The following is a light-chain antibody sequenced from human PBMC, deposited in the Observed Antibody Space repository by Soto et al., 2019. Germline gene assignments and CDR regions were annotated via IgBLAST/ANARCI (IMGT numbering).Light chain of an antibody. Sequence: EIVMTQSPATLSVSPGERATLSCRASQNVFTNMVWYQQRPGQAPRLLIYGASTRATGIPARFSGSGSGTDFTLTISSLQSEDFAVYYCLQYNNERTFGQGTKVDIK. CDR2: GAS. CDR3: LQYNNERT. CDR1: QNVFTN. J-gene: IGKJ1*01. V-gene: IGKV3-15*01.